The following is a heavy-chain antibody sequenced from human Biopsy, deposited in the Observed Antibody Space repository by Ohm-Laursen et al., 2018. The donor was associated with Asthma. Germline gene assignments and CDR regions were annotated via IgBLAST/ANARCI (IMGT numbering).Heavy chain of an antibody. CDR2: IKHDGSEK. CDR3: ARDAGYCGGDCYSLLEYYYYYYGMDV. V-gene: IGHV3-7*01. CDR1: GFTFGDYW. Sequence: SLRLSCSAPGFTFGDYWMSWVRQVPGKGLEWVANIKHDGSEKNHVDSLKGRFTISRDNAKNSLYLQMNSLRDEDTAVYYCARDAGYCGGDCYSLLEYYYYYYGMDVWGQGTTVTVSS. J-gene: IGHJ6*02. D-gene: IGHD2-21*02.